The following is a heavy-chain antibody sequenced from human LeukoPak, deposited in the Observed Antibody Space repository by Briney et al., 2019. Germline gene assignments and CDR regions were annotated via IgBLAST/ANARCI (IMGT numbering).Heavy chain of an antibody. V-gene: IGHV3-30-3*01. D-gene: IGHD5-18*01. CDR1: GFTFSSYA. Sequence: GGSLRLSCAASGFTFSSYAMHWVRQAPGKGLEWVAVISYDGSNKYYADSVKGRFTISRDNSKNTLYLQMNSLRAEDTAVYYCARDQWVGTAMVKGGAFDYWGQGTLVTVSS. CDR2: ISYDGSNK. J-gene: IGHJ4*02. CDR3: ARDQWVGTAMVKGGAFDY.